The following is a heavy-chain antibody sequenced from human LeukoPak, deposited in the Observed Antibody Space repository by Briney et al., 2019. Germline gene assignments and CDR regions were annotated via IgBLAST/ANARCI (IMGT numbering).Heavy chain of an antibody. CDR2: IYYRRST. CDR1: GGSISSSSYY. Sequence: TSETLSLTCTVSGGSISSSSYYWGWIRQPPGKGPEWIGSIYYRRSTYYNPSLKSRVTISVDTSKNQCSLKLSSVTAADTAVYYCASVFANDAFDIWGQGTMVTVSS. CDR3: ASVFANDAFDI. J-gene: IGHJ3*02. V-gene: IGHV4-39*01.